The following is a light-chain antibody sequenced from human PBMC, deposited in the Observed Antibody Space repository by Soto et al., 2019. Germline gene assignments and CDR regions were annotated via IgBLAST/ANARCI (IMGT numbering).Light chain of an antibody. Sequence: SVLTRPPSASGSPGQSVSLSCTGTSSDVGGYNYVPWYQQHPGKAPKLMIYWVNKRPSGVPDSFSGSKSGNTASLTVSGLQAEDEADYYCSAYAGRSNVFGTGTKVTVL. J-gene: IGLJ1*01. CDR3: SAYAGRSNV. CDR2: WVN. CDR1: SSDVGGYNY. V-gene: IGLV2-8*01.